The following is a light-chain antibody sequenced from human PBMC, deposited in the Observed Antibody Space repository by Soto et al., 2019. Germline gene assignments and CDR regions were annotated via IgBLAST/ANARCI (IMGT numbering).Light chain of an antibody. CDR2: DSS. Sequence: VLTQSPATLSVSPGEVATLSCRASQSVGSSLAWYQQKPGQAPRLLMFDSSTRATGVPAKFSGSGSGTEFTLTISSLQSEDVAFFFCQQYDDWPLTFGPGTRVDI. CDR1: QSVGSS. J-gene: IGKJ3*01. CDR3: QQYDDWPLT. V-gene: IGKV3-15*01.